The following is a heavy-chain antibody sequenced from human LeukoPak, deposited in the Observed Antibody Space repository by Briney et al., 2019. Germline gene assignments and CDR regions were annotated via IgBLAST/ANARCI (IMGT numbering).Heavy chain of an antibody. J-gene: IGHJ4*02. CDR3: ARGGASSRHFDY. Sequence: PSETLSLTCTVSGGSISSYYWSWIRQPPGKGLEWIGYIYYSGSTNYNPSLKSRVTISVDTSKNQFSLNLRSVTTADTAIYYCARGGASSRHFDYWGQGTLVTVSS. CDR2: IYYSGST. CDR1: GGSISSYY. V-gene: IGHV4-59*01. D-gene: IGHD3-10*01.